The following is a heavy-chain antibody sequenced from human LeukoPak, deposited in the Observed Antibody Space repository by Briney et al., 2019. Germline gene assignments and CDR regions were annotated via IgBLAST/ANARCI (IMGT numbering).Heavy chain of an antibody. CDR3: ARVVTIFRVENYYYYMDV. V-gene: IGHV3-48*01. CDR1: GFSFTSYN. Sequence: GGSLRLSCAASGFSFTSYNMNWVRQAPGKGLEWISYMSSSTNTIDYADSVKGRFTISRDNADHSLYLQMNSLRAEDTAVYYCARVVTIFRVENYYYYMDVWGRGTTVTVSS. D-gene: IGHD3-3*01. J-gene: IGHJ6*03. CDR2: MSSSTNTI.